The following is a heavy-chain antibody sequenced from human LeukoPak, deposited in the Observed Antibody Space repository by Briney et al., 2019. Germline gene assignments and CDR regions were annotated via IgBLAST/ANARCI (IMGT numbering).Heavy chain of an antibody. CDR2: IYHSGST. Sequence: SETLSLTCAVSGGSISSGGYSWSWVRQPPGKGLEWIGYIYHSGSTYYNPSLKSRVTISVDRSKNQFSLKLSSVTAADTAVYYCARVEGFWFDPWGQGTLVTVSS. CDR3: ARVEGFWFDP. J-gene: IGHJ5*02. CDR1: GGSISSGGYS. V-gene: IGHV4-30-2*01.